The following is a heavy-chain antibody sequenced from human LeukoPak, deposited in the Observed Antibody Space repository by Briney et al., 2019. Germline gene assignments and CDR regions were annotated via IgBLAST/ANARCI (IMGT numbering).Heavy chain of an antibody. Sequence: GGSLRLSCAASGFTFSSYWMHWVRQAPGKGLEWVSYISSGASTIYYADSVKGRFTISRDNAKNSLYLQMNSLREEDTAVYYCASGHYYDYWGQGTLVTVSS. D-gene: IGHD3-22*01. V-gene: IGHV3-48*02. CDR3: ASGHYYDY. CDR2: ISSGASTI. CDR1: GFTFSSYW. J-gene: IGHJ4*02.